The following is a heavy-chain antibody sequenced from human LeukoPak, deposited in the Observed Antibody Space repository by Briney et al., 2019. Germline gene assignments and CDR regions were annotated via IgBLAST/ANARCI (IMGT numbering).Heavy chain of an antibody. D-gene: IGHD3-22*01. J-gene: IGHJ4*02. CDR3: AREGYSSGYIDY. CDR1: GFTFSSYW. CDR2: INSDGSST. Sequence: GGSLRLSCAASGFTFSSYWMHWVRQAPGKGLVWVSRINSDGSSTSYADSVKGRFTISRDNAKNTLYLQMNGLRAEDTAVYYCAREGYSSGYIDYWGQGTLVTVSS. V-gene: IGHV3-74*01.